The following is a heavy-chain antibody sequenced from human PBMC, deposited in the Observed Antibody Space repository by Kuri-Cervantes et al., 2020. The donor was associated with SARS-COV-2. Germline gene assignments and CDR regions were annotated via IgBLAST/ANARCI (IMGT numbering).Heavy chain of an antibody. Sequence: QTLSLTWAVSGFSISSAYYWGWIRLPPGKGLEWIGEINHSGSTNYNPSLKSRVTIPVDTSKNQFSLKLSSVTAADTAVYYCASPRVPQFEAFDIWGQGTMVTVSS. CDR2: INHSGST. D-gene: IGHD3-10*01. CDR1: GFSISSAYY. CDR3: ASPRVPQFEAFDI. J-gene: IGHJ3*02. V-gene: IGHV4-38-2*01.